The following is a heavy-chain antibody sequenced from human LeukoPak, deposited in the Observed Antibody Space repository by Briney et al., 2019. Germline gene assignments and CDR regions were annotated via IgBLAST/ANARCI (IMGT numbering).Heavy chain of an antibody. CDR1: GGSISSGDYY. CDR3: ARXIGDYGDYLVDY. Sequence: SSETLSLTCTVSGGSISSGDYYWSWIRQPPGKGLEWIGYIYYSGSTYYNPSLKSRVTISVDTSKNQFSLKLSSVTAADTAVYYCARXIGDYGDYLVDYWGQGTLVTVSS. J-gene: IGHJ4*02. V-gene: IGHV4-30-4*01. D-gene: IGHD4-17*01. CDR2: IYYSGST.